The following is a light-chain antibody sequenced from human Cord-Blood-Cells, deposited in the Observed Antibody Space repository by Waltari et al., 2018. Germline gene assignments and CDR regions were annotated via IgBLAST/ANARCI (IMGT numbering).Light chain of an antibody. V-gene: IGKV3-15*01. CDR3: QQYNNWPRT. Sequence: EIVMTHSPPTLSVSPGGRTTLSCRASQSVSSNLAWYQQKPGQAPRLLIYGASTRATGIPARFSGSGSGTEFTLTISSLQSEDFAVYYCQQYNNWPRTFGQGTKVEIK. CDR2: GAS. CDR1: QSVSSN. J-gene: IGKJ1*01.